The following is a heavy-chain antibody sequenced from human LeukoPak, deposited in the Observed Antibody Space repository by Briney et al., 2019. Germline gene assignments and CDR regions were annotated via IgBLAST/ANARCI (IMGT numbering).Heavy chain of an antibody. CDR3: AKSQNYYDSSGYHGYNWFDP. D-gene: IGHD3-22*01. CDR2: ISGSGGST. CDR1: GFTFSSYA. J-gene: IGHJ5*02. V-gene: IGHV3-23*01. Sequence: GGSLRLSCAASGFTFSSYAMSWVRQAPGKGLEWVSTISGSGGSTYYADSVKGRFTISRDNSKNTLYLQMNSLRAEDTAVYYCAKSQNYYDSSGYHGYNWFDPWGQGTLVTVSS.